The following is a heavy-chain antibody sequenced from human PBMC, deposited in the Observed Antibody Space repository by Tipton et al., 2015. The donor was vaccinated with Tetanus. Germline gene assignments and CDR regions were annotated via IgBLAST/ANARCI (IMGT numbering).Heavy chain of an antibody. CDR3: ARAHCTDGVCNFDF. Sequence: QLVQSGGEVKKPGESLKISCKGSGYIFNNYWIGWVRQKPGKGLEWMGIIYPGDSDTRYSPSFQGQVTISVDKSINTAYRQWSSLKASDASMFYCARAHCTDGVCNFDFWGRGALVTVAS. D-gene: IGHD2-8*01. J-gene: IGHJ4*02. CDR1: GYIFNNYW. CDR2: IYPGDSDT. V-gene: IGHV5-51*01.